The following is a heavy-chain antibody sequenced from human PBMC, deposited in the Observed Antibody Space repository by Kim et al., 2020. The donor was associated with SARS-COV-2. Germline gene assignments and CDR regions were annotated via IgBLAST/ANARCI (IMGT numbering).Heavy chain of an antibody. Sequence: LKSRVTISVDTSKNQFSLKLSSVTAADTAVYYCARADGVLVGYYYYGMDVWGQGTTVTVSS. V-gene: IGHV4-30-2*05. D-gene: IGHD3-22*01. J-gene: IGHJ6*02. CDR3: ARADGVLVGYYYYGMDV.